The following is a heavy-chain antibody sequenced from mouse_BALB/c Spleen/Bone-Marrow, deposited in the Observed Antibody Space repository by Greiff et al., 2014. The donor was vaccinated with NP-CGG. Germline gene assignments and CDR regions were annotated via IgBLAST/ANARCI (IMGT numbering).Heavy chain of an antibody. V-gene: IGHV14-3*02. J-gene: IGHJ2*01. D-gene: IGHD1-1*01. CDR1: GFNIKDTY. CDR3: ARYYYGSSYFDY. CDR2: IDPANGNP. Sequence: EVQLQQSGAELVKPGASVKLSCTASGFNIKDTYMHWVKQRPEQGLEWIGRIDPANGNPKYDQKFQGKATITADTSSNTAYLQLSSLTSEDTAVYYCARYYYGSSYFDYWGQGTTLTVSS.